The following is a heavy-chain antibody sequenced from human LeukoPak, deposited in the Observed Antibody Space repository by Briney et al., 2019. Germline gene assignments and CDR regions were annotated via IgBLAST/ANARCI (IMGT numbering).Heavy chain of an antibody. J-gene: IGHJ4*02. Sequence: GGSLRLSCAASGFTFSTYWMTWVRQAPGKGLEWVANIKDDGSEKSYEDSVKGRFTISRDNANNAVYLQMDTLRVEDTAVYYCARGLIYFEVWGQGTLVSVS. V-gene: IGHV3-7*04. D-gene: IGHD3-9*01. CDR3: ARGLIYFEV. CDR2: IKDDGSEK. CDR1: GFTFSTYW.